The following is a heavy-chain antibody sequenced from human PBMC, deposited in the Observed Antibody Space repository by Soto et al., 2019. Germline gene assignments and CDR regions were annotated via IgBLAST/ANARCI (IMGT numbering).Heavy chain of an antibody. CDR2: ISAYNDNT. D-gene: IGHD2-15*01. V-gene: IGHV1-18*01. CDR3: ARGTGGNWAAFDI. CDR1: GYTFSSYA. Sequence: GASVKVSCTPSGYTFSSYAISWVRQAPGQGLEWMGWISAYNDNTNYVQKLQGRVTMTTDTSTSTAYMELRSLRSDDTAVYYCARGTGGNWAAFDIWGQGTMVTVS. J-gene: IGHJ3*02.